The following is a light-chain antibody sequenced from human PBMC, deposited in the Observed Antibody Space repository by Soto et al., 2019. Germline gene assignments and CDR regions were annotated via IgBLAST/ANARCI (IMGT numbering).Light chain of an antibody. CDR3: QPARSFPPT. Sequence: DIQMAQSPSSVSASVGDRVTITCRASQDSANWLAWYQQTPGKAPKLLIYAASTLQGGVPSRFSGSGSGTDFTLSISSLHPEDFATYYCQPARSFPPTFAQVTKLEIK. CDR2: AAS. J-gene: IGKJ2*01. CDR1: QDSANW. V-gene: IGKV1-12*01.